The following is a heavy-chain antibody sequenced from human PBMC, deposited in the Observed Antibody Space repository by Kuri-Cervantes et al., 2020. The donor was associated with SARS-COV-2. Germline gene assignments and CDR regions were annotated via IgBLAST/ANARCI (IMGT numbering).Heavy chain of an antibody. Sequence: GESLKISCVASGFTFSSYSMNWVRQAPGKGLEWVSYISSSSSTIYYADSVKGRFTISRDNAKNSLYLQMNSLRAEDTAVYYCASRRAGAAAGIWGWFDPWGQGTLVTVSS. CDR2: ISSSSSTI. V-gene: IGHV3-48*01. CDR3: ASRRAGAAAGIWGWFDP. D-gene: IGHD6-13*01. J-gene: IGHJ5*02. CDR1: GFTFSSYS.